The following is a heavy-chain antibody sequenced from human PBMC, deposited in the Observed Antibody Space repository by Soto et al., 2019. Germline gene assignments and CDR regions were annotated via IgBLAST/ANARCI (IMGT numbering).Heavy chain of an antibody. D-gene: IGHD1-7*01. CDR2: ISSSGSTI. Sequence: PXGSLILSCSASGFTFSSYEMNWVRQAPGKGLEWVSYISSSGSTIYYADSVKGRFTISRDNAKNSLYLQMNSLRAEDTAVYYCARGELELPFDYWGQGTLVTVSS. CDR3: ARGELELPFDY. CDR1: GFTFSSYE. V-gene: IGHV3-48*03. J-gene: IGHJ4*02.